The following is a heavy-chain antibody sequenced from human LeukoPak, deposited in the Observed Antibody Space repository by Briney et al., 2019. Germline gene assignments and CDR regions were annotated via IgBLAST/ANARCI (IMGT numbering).Heavy chain of an antibody. J-gene: IGHJ4*02. CDR1: GFTFNSFG. D-gene: IGHD2-21*02. V-gene: IGHV3-30*03. CDR2: ISDDGSNK. CDR3: ARARVVTKWIDY. Sequence: GGSLRLSCAASGFTFNSFGIHWVRQAPGKGLEWVADISDDGSNKYYADSVKGRFTISRDNSKNTLYLQMNSLRAEDTAVYYCARARVVTKWIDYWGQGTLVTVSS.